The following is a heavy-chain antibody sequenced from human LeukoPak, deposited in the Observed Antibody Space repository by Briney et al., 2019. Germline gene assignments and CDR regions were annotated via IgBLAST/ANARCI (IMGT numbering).Heavy chain of an antibody. CDR1: GFTFSNYA. Sequence: GGSLRLSCAASGFTFSNYAMNWVRLAPGEGLEWDSSLGGDGVNKYYADSVKGRFTISRDNAKNTLYLQMNSLRAEDTAIYYCARTVAGDFWGQGTLVTVSS. D-gene: IGHD1-1*01. CDR2: LGGDGVNK. V-gene: IGHV3-23*01. CDR3: ARTVAGDF. J-gene: IGHJ4*02.